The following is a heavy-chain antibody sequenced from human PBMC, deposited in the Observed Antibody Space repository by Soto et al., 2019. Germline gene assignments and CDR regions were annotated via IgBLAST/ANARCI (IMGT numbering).Heavy chain of an antibody. J-gene: IGHJ4*02. CDR2: FSNGGST. D-gene: IGHD6-19*01. CDR1: GDSINNYY. V-gene: IGHV4-59*01. CDR3: ARVGARYCSGTTCPMAY. Sequence: QVQLQESGPGLVRPSETLSLTCSVSGDSINNYYWAWIRQSPGQGLEWIVFFSNGGSTNYNPSLQSRVSRSVDTPKNHSSLDLTSVTAADTAVYYWARVGARYCSGTTCPMAYWGQGTLVTVSS.